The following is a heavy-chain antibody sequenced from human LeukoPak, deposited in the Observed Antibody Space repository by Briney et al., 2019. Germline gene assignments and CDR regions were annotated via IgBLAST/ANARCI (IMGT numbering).Heavy chain of an antibody. V-gene: IGHV4-34*01. CDR3: ARKASDSSGYYRYFDY. Sequence: SETLSLTCAVYGGSFSGYYWSWIRQPPGKGLEWIGEINHSGSTNYNPSLKSRVTISVDTSKNQFSLKLSSVTAADTAVYYCARKASDSSGYYRYFDYWGQGTLVTVSS. J-gene: IGHJ4*02. CDR2: INHSGST. D-gene: IGHD3-22*01. CDR1: GGSFSGYY.